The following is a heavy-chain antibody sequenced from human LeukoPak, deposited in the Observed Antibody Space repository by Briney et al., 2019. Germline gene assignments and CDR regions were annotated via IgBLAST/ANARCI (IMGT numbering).Heavy chain of an antibody. Sequence: PSETLSLTCTVSGYSISSAYYWGWIRQPPGKGLEWIGNIFHSGDTYYNPSLKSRVTISLDIARQQFSLNLRSVTAADTAVYYCARVRFAEGYFDYWGQGTLVTVSS. V-gene: IGHV4-38-2*02. CDR2: IFHSGDT. CDR1: GYSISSAYY. D-gene: IGHD3-10*01. CDR3: ARVRFAEGYFDY. J-gene: IGHJ4*02.